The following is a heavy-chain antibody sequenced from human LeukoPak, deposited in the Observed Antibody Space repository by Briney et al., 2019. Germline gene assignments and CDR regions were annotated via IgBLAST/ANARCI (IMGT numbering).Heavy chain of an antibody. J-gene: IGHJ4*02. CDR3: AKARWGYYDY. Sequence: GGSLRLSCAASGFTFSSYGMHWVRQAPGKGLEWVAVISYDGNNKYYADSVKGRFTISRDNSKNTLYLQMNSLRAEDTAVYYCAKARWGYYDYWGQGTLVTVSS. CDR1: GFTFSSYG. V-gene: IGHV3-30*18. CDR2: ISYDGNNK. D-gene: IGHD3-22*01.